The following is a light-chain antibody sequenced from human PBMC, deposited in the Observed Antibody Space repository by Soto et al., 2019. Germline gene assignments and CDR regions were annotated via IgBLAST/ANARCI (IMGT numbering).Light chain of an antibody. CDR3: QHADSFPLIT. CDR2: AAS. V-gene: IGKV1-12*01. J-gene: IGKJ5*01. Sequence: DIQMTQSPSSVSAPVGDRVTITCRSSEDISTWLAWYQQKPGKAPKLLIYAASSLQSGVPSRFSGSGSGTDFTLTISSLQPEDFATYYCQHADSFPLITFGQGTRLDIK. CDR1: EDISTW.